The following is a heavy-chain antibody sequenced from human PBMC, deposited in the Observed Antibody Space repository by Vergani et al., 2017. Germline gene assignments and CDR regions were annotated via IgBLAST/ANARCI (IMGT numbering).Heavy chain of an antibody. V-gene: IGHV4-30-4*08. D-gene: IGHD5-12*01. J-gene: IGHJ4*02. CDR3: ARDRRGYSGYDYWYYFDY. CDR1: GGSISSGDYY. Sequence: QVQLQESGPGLVKPSQTLSLTCTVSGGSISSGDYYWSWIRQPPGKGLEWVGYIYYSGTTYYNPSLKSRVSISVDTSKNRFSLKLSSVTAADTAVYYCARDRRGYSGYDYWYYFDYWGQGTLVTVSS. CDR2: IYYSGTT.